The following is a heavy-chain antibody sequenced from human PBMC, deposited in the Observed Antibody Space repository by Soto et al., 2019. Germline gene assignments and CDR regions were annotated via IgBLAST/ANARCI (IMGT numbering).Heavy chain of an antibody. V-gene: IGHV3-30*18. Sequence: VQLVESGGGVVQPGRSLRLSCAASGFTFSSYGMHWVRQAPGKGLEWVAVISYDGSNKYYADSVKGRFTISRDNSKNTLYLQMNSLRAEDTAVYYCAKDRYDSSGYPDAFEIWGQGTMVTVSS. D-gene: IGHD3-22*01. CDR2: ISYDGSNK. CDR1: GFTFSSYG. CDR3: AKDRYDSSGYPDAFEI. J-gene: IGHJ3*02.